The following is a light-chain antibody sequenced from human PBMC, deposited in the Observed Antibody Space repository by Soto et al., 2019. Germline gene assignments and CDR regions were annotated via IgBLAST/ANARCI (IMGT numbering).Light chain of an antibody. J-gene: IGKJ1*01. CDR1: QNINSW. Sequence: DIQMTQSPSTLSASVGDRVTITCRASQNINSWLAWYQQKPGKAPKLLIYAASSLESGVPSRFSASRSGTEFTLTISSLQPDDFATYYCQQYDANPLTFGQGTKVEIK. CDR3: QQYDANPLT. CDR2: AAS. V-gene: IGKV1-5*01.